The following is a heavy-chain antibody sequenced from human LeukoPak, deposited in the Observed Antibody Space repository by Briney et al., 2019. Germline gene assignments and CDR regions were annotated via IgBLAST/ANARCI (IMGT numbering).Heavy chain of an antibody. CDR2: ISTIGTYT. CDR3: AREDQYSYYMDV. CDR1: EFTFSYYS. Sequence: GGSLRLSCAASEFTFSYYSMNWVRQAPGKGLEWVSFISTIGTYTYYADSVKGRFTISRDNTQNSLYLQMNSLRVEDTAVYFCAREDQYSYYMDVWGKGTTVIVSS. J-gene: IGHJ6*03. D-gene: IGHD2-2*01. V-gene: IGHV3-21*06.